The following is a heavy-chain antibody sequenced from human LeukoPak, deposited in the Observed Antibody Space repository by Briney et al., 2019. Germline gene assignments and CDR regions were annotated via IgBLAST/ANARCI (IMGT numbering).Heavy chain of an antibody. D-gene: IGHD2-15*01. V-gene: IGHV3-30*18. CDR2: ISYDGSNK. CDR3: ANGGYYSLDS. CDR1: GFTFSSYD. Sequence: GGSLRLSCAASGFTFSSYDMHWVRQAPGKGLEWVAVISYDGSNKYYADSVKGRFTISRDNSKRTLFLQTDSLRGEDTAVYYCANGGYYSLDSWGQGTLVTVSS. J-gene: IGHJ4*02.